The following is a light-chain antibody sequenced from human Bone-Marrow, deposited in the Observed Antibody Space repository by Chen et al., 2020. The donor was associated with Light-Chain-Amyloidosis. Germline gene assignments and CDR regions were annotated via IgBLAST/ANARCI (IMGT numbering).Light chain of an antibody. Sequence: EIVLTQSPATLSLSPGDRATLSCRASQSVRTYLAWYQQKPGQAPRLLVYDASNRASGGPDRFSGRASGTDFTLSRSSLEPEDSGGYFCQQRRKWPLNFGGGTKWESK. CDR1: QSVRTY. J-gene: IGKJ4*01. V-gene: IGKV3-11*01. CDR2: DAS. CDR3: QQRRKWPLN.